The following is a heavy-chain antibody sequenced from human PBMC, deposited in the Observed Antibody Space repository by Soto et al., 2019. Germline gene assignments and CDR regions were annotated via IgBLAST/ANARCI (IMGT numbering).Heavy chain of an antibody. CDR1: GFTFSSYG. CDR3: ARTNGDYVSEWATDAFDI. Sequence: QVQLVESGGGVDQPGRSLRLSCAASGFTFSSYGMHWVRQAPGKGLEWVAVIWYDGSNKYYADSVKGRFTISRDNSKNTLYLQMNSLRAEDTAVYYCARTNGDYVSEWATDAFDIWGQGTMVTVSS. V-gene: IGHV3-33*01. D-gene: IGHD4-17*01. CDR2: IWYDGSNK. J-gene: IGHJ3*02.